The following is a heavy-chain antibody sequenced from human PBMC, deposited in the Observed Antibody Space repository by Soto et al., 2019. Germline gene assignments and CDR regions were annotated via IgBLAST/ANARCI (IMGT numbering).Heavy chain of an antibody. CDR2: FDPEDGET. CDR1: GYTLTELS. D-gene: IGHD3-22*01. CDR3: ATEPPVRYYYGSRSRETYY. V-gene: IGHV1-24*01. J-gene: IGHJ4*02. Sequence: ASVKVSCKVSGYTLTELSMHWVRQAPGKGLEWMGGFDPEDGETIYAQKFQGRVTMTEDTSTDTAYMELSSLRSEDTAVYYCATEPPVRYYYGSRSRETYYWGQGTLVTVSS.